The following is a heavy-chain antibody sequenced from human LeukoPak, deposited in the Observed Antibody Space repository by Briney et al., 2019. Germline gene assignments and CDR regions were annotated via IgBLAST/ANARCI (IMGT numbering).Heavy chain of an antibody. J-gene: IGHJ4*02. CDR1: GGSISSYY. D-gene: IGHD5-18*01. V-gene: IGHV4-4*07. Sequence: KPSETLSLTCTVSGGSISSYYWSWIRQPAGKELEWIGRIYTSGSTYYNPSLKSRVTISVDTSKNQFSLKLNSVTAADTAVYYCARRASGYSYGSSDFDYWGRGTLVTVSS. CDR2: IYTSGST. CDR3: ARRASGYSYGSSDFDY.